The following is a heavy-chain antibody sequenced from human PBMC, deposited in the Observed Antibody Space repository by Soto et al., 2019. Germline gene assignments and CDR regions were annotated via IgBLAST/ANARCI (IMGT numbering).Heavy chain of an antibody. CDR2: ISSSSGYI. D-gene: IGHD5-18*01. CDR3: ARVRSYSYGQGYGMDV. V-gene: IGHV3-21*01. Sequence: GGSLRLSCAAFGFPFSTYSMNWVRQAPGKGLEWVSSISSSSGYIYYADSVKGRFTISRDDAKNSLSLQMNSLRAEDTAVYYCARVRSYSYGQGYGMDVWGQGTTVTVSS. CDR1: GFPFSTYS. J-gene: IGHJ6*02.